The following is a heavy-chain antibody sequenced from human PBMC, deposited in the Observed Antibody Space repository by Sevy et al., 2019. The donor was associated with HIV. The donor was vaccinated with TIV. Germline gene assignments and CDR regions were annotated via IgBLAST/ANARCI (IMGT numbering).Heavy chain of an antibody. CDR3: ARNHYDSRGSSEIDN. D-gene: IGHD3-22*01. Sequence: GGSLRLSCAVSAFSFDDYGMHWVRQAPGKGLEWLAVISYDGKMIYYADSVKGRFTVSRDNSKSTLFLQMNSLRAEDTALYYCARNHYDSRGSSEIDNWGQGTQVTVSS. J-gene: IGHJ4*02. V-gene: IGHV3-30*03. CDR2: ISYDGKMI. CDR1: AFSFDDYG.